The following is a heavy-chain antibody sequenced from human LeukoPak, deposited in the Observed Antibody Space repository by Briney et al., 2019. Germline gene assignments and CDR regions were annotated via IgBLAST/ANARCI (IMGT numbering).Heavy chain of an antibody. D-gene: IGHD1-26*01. CDR2: IIPILGIA. V-gene: IGHV1-69*04. J-gene: IGHJ4*02. CDR3: ARARGPVGATPFDY. CDR1: GGTFSSYA. Sequence: SVKVSCKASGGTFSSYAISWVRQAPGQGLEWMGRIIPILGIANYAQKFQGRVTITADKSTSTAYMELSSLRSEDTAVYYCARARGPVGATPFDYWGQGTLVTVSS.